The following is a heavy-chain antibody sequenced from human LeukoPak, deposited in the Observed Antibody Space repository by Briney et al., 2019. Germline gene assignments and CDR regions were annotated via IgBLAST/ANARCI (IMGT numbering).Heavy chain of an antibody. Sequence: GSLRLSCAASGFIFSSYGMHWVRQAPGKGLEWVAVMSYDGSEKYYADSVKGRFTISRDNSKNTLYLQLNSLRAEDTAVYYCAKDPLVNSQEYFDYWGQGTLVTVSS. V-gene: IGHV3-30*18. D-gene: IGHD2/OR15-2a*01. J-gene: IGHJ4*02. CDR2: MSYDGSEK. CDR1: GFIFSSYG. CDR3: AKDPLVNSQEYFDY.